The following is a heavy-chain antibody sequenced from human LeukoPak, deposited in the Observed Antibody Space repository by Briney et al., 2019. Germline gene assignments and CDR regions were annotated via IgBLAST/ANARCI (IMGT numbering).Heavy chain of an antibody. V-gene: IGHV4-34*01. J-gene: IGHJ4*02. Sequence: SETLSLTCAVYGGSFSGYYWSWIRQPPGKGLEWIGEINHSGSTNYNPSLKSRVTISVDTSKNQFSLKLSSVTAADTAVYYCARDSMVRGFDSWGQGALVSVSS. CDR1: GGSFSGYY. D-gene: IGHD3-10*01. CDR3: ARDSMVRGFDS. CDR2: INHSGST.